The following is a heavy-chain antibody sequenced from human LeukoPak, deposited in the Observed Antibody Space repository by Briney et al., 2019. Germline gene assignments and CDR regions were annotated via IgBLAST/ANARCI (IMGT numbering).Heavy chain of an antibody. CDR3: AKIQAAGIAVVLVDH. Sequence: GGSLRLSCAASGFTFSNYGMHWVRQAPGKGLAWVSSISDTGDTRSYADSAKGRFTISRDNSKSTLYLHMNSLRAEDTAIYYCAKIQAAGIAVVLVDHWGQGTLVTVPS. D-gene: IGHD6-19*01. CDR1: GFTFSNYG. CDR2: ISDTGDTR. J-gene: IGHJ4*02. V-gene: IGHV3-23*01.